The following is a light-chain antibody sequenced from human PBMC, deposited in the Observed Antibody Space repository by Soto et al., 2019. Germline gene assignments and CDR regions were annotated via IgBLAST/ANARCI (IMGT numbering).Light chain of an antibody. CDR1: QSITSY. CDR2: SAF. J-gene: IGKJ4*01. CDR3: QQSYSTPLT. V-gene: IGKV1-39*01. Sequence: DTQMTQSPSSLSASVGDRVTITCRASQSITSYLNLYQQKPGKAPNLLIYSAFSLQSGVPSRFSGSGSGTDFTLTITSLQPEDFASYYCQQSYSTPLTFGGGTKVDIK.